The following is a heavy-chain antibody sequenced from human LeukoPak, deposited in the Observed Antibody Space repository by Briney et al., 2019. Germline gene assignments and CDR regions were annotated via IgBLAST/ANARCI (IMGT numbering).Heavy chain of an antibody. J-gene: IGHJ6*03. CDR3: ARDLSGCDYYYYCMDV. Sequence: SETLSLTCTVSGGSISSYYWSWIRQPAGKGLEWIGRIYTSGSTNYNPSLKSRVTISVDKSKNQFSLKLSSVTAADTAVYYCARDLSGCDYYYYCMDVWGKGTTVTVSS. V-gene: IGHV4-4*07. CDR2: IYTSGST. CDR1: GGSISSYY. D-gene: IGHD6-19*01.